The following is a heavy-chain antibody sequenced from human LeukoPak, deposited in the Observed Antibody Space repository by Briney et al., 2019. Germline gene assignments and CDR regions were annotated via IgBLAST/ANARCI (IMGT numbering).Heavy chain of an antibody. Sequence: GPVKVSCKASGYTFTSYDINWVRQATGQGLEWMGWMNPNSGNTGYSQKFQGRVTMTRNTSISTAYMELSSLRSEDTAVYYCARGTKLGYCSGGSCRTTYYYYGMDVWGQGTTVTVSS. J-gene: IGHJ6*02. CDR2: MNPNSGNT. CDR1: GYTFTSYD. CDR3: ARGTKLGYCSGGSCRTTYYYYGMDV. V-gene: IGHV1-8*01. D-gene: IGHD2-15*01.